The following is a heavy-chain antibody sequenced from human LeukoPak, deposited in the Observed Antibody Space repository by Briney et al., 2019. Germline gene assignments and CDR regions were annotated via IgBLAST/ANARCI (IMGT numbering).Heavy chain of an antibody. D-gene: IGHD3-22*01. CDR1: GYTFTGYY. Sequence: VASVKVSCKASGYTFTGYYMHWVRQAPGQGLEWMGWINPNSGGTNYAQKFQGRVTMTRDTSISTAYMELSRLRSDDTAVYYCARSTGNYDSSGAYYYGMDVWGQGTTVTVSS. V-gene: IGHV1-2*02. J-gene: IGHJ6*02. CDR2: INPNSGGT. CDR3: ARSTGNYDSSGAYYYGMDV.